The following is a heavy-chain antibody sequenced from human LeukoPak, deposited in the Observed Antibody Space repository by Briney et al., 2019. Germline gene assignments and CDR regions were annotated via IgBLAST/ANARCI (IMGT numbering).Heavy chain of an antibody. CDR1: GGSISSGSYY. V-gene: IGHV4-61*02. CDR3: ARDNDVEMATIDY. Sequence: PSQTLSLTCTVSGGSISSGSYYWSWIRQPAGKGLEWIGRIYTSGSTNYNPSLKSRVTISVDTSKNQFSLKLSSVTAADTAVYYCARDNDVEMATIDYWGQGTLVTVSS. CDR2: IYTSGST. J-gene: IGHJ4*02. D-gene: IGHD5-24*01.